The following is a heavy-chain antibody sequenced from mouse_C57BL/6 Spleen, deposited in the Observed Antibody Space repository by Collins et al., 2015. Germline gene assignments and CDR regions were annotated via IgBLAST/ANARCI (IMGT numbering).Heavy chain of an antibody. D-gene: IGHD2-3*01. Sequence: EVKLLQSGGGLVQLGGSLKLSCAASGIDFSRYWMSWVRRAPGKGLEWIGEINPDSSTINYAPSLKDKFIISKDNAKNTLYLQMSKVRSEDTALYYCARPYEGAMDYWGQGTSVTVSS. CDR2: INPDSSTI. CDR3: ARPYEGAMDY. J-gene: IGHJ4*01. V-gene: IGHV4-1*01. CDR1: GIDFSRYW.